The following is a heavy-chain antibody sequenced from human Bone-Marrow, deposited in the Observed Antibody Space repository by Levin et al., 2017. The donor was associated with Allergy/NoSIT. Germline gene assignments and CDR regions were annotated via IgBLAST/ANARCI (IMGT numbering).Heavy chain of an antibody. D-gene: IGHD2-15*01. Sequence: GESLKISCAASGFTFSSYSMNWVRQAPGKGLEWVSSISSSSSYIYYADSVKGRFTISRDNAKNSLYLQINSLRAEDTAVYYCARAGDIVVVVAATPGFDYWGQGTLVTVSS. V-gene: IGHV3-21*01. CDR3: ARAGDIVVVVAATPGFDY. CDR2: ISSSSSYI. J-gene: IGHJ4*02. CDR1: GFTFSSYS.